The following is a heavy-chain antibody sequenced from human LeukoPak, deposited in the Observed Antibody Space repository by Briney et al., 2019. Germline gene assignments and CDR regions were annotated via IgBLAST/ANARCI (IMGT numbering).Heavy chain of an antibody. Sequence: GGSLRLSCVASGFTFSSYAMHWVRQAPGKGLEWVAVISYEGGNKYYADSVKGRFTISRDNSKNTLYLQMNSLRAEDTAVYYCARDASRTGDYFDYWGQGTLVTASS. CDR3: ARDASRTGDYFDY. CDR2: ISYEGGNK. D-gene: IGHD2-8*02. V-gene: IGHV3-30-3*01. CDR1: GFTFSSYA. J-gene: IGHJ4*02.